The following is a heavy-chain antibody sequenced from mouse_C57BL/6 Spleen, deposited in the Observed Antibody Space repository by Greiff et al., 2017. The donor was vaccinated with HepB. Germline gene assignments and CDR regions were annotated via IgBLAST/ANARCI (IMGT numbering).Heavy chain of an antibody. V-gene: IGHV1-59*01. J-gene: IGHJ2*01. CDR3: ARPFHYYGSSSLSD. CDR2: IDPSDSYT. D-gene: IGHD1-1*01. Sequence: VQLQQPGAELVRPGTSVKLSCKASGYTFTSYWMHWVKQRPGQGLEWIGVIDPSDSYTNYNQKFKGKATLTVDTSSSTAYMQLSSLTSEDAAVYDCARPFHYYGSSSLSDWGQGTTLTVSS. CDR1: GYTFTSYW.